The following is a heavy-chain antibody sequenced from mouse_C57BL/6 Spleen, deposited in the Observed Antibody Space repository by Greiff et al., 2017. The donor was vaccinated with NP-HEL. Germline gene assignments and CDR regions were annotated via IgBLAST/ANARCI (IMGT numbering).Heavy chain of an antibody. CDR1: GYTFTSYW. CDR3: AREFTTVVARDYAMDY. J-gene: IGHJ4*01. V-gene: IGHV1-53*01. CDR2: INPSNGGT. D-gene: IGHD1-1*01. Sequence: VQLQQPGTELVKPGASVKLSCKASGYTFTSYWMHWVKQRPGQGLEWIGNINPSNGGTNSNEKFKSKATLTVDKSSSTAYMQLSSLTSEDSAVYYCAREFTTVVARDYAMDYWGQGTSVTVSS.